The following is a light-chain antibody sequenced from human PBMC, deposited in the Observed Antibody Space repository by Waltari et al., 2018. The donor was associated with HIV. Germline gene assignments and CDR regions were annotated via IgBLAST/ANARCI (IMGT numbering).Light chain of an antibody. CDR3: ASWDDSLNGYV. CDR1: SSNIGSNT. J-gene: IGLJ1*01. CDR2: SYN. Sequence: QSVLPQPPSASGTPGQRVTIPCSGSSSNIGSNTENWYQQLPGTAPKLLIYSYNQRPSGVPDRFSGSKSGTSASLAISGLQSEDEAHYYCASWDDSLNGYVFGTGTKVTVL. V-gene: IGLV1-44*01.